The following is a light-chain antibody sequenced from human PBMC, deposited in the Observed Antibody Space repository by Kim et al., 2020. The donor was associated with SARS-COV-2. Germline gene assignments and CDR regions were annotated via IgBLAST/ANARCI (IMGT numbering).Light chain of an antibody. Sequence: PGGTVTLTCASSTDAVTSGYYPNWFQQKTGQAPRALIYSTSNKPSWTPARYSGSLLGGKAALTLSGVQPEDEAEYYCLLYYGGAWVFGGGTQLTVL. V-gene: IGLV7-43*01. CDR1: TDAVTSGYY. CDR3: LLYYGGAWV. J-gene: IGLJ3*02. CDR2: STS.